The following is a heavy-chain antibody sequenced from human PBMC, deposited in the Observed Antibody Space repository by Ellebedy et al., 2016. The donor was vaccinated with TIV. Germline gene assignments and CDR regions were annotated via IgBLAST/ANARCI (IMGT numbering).Heavy chain of an antibody. Sequence: SVKVSXXASGGTFSSYAISWVRQAPGQGLEWMGGIIPIFGTANYAQKFQGRVTITADESTSTAYMELSSLRSEDTAVYYCARDGMVDYDSSGPDGYGMDVWGQGTTVTVSS. D-gene: IGHD3-22*01. CDR2: IIPIFGTA. J-gene: IGHJ6*02. CDR3: ARDGMVDYDSSGPDGYGMDV. CDR1: GGTFSSYA. V-gene: IGHV1-69*13.